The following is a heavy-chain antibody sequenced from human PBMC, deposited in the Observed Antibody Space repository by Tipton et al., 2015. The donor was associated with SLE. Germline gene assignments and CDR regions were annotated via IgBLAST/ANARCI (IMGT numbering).Heavy chain of an antibody. D-gene: IGHD2-2*01. Sequence: TLSLTCFVSGYSISSGSYWGWIRQPPGKGLEWIGSIYHSGDSFYNPSLKSRVTISADTSKNQFSLRLSSVTAADTAVYYCAKNPAAAPDDYWGPGTLVTVSS. CDR1: GYSISSGSY. V-gene: IGHV4-38-2*01. CDR2: IYHSGDS. CDR3: AKNPAAAPDDY. J-gene: IGHJ4*02.